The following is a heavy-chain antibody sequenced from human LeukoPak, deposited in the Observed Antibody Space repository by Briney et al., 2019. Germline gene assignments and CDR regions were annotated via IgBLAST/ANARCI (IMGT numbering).Heavy chain of an antibody. J-gene: IGHJ4*02. Sequence: PSDTLSLTCTVSGDSINSLDLWSWVRPPPGKGLEWIGEMYLSGTTHSNPSVKSRVTISIDQAQNQFFLNLSSVTAADTAVYYCAGLVGRYSSGLYYYYFDYWGQGTLVTVSS. CDR3: AGLVGRYSSGLYYYYFDY. CDR1: GDSINSLDL. D-gene: IGHD3-22*01. V-gene: IGHV4-4*02. CDR2: MYLSGTT.